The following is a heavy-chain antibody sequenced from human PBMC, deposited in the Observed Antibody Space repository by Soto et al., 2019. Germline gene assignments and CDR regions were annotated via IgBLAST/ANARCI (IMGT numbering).Heavy chain of an antibody. CDR1: GGSLTSSSFY. J-gene: IGHJ3*02. D-gene: IGHD3-10*01. Sequence: SETLSLTCIVSGGSLTSSSFYWGWIRQPPGKGLSWIGNIYYSGTTDYNPSLKSRVSVSTDTSRNPLSLTLSSFTAADTAGCYCVRFYGNAFDIWGPGTLVAVSS. V-gene: IGHV4-39*01. CDR3: VRFYGNAFDI. CDR2: IYYSGTT.